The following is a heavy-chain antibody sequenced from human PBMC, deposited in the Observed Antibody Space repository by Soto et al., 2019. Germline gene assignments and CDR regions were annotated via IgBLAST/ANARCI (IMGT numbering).Heavy chain of an antibody. Sequence: GSLRLSCAASGFTFSSYAMSWIRQPPGKGLEWIGYIYYSGSTNYNPSLKSRVTISVDTSKNQFSLKLSSVTAADTAGYYCGGGRGGRLVHSTYTTGMDVWGKGTRVT. V-gene: IGHV4-59*01. CDR1: GFTFSSYA. CDR2: IYYSGST. CDR3: GGGRGGRLVHSTYTTGMDV. D-gene: IGHD6-6*01. J-gene: IGHJ6*04.